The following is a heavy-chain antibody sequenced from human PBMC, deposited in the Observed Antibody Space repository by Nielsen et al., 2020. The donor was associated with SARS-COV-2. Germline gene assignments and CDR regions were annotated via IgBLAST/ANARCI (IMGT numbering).Heavy chain of an antibody. CDR3: ARQVSTGVGVILPRDAFDV. D-gene: IGHD3-16*01. J-gene: IGHJ3*01. CDR2: IHYSGTA. CDR1: GGSISGSEYY. Sequence: SETLSLTCTVSGGSISGSEYYWSWIRQPPEKGLEWIGYIHYSGTAYYSPSLTSRVTISVDTSKNQFSLKVNSVTAADTAVYYCARQVSTGVGVILPRDAFDVWGPGTMVTVSS. V-gene: IGHV4-30-4*01.